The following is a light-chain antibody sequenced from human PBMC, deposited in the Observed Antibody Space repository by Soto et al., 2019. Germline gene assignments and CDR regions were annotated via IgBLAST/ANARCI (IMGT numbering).Light chain of an antibody. V-gene: IGKV1-27*01. CDR3: QKSNSAPHP. CDR2: AAS. J-gene: IGKJ4*01. Sequence: DIQMTQSPSSLSASVGDRVTINCRASQGISNYLAWYQQKPGKVPKLLIYAASTLQSGVPSRFSGSGSGTDFTLTISILQPEDVATYYCQKSNSAPHPFGGGTKVEIK. CDR1: QGISNY.